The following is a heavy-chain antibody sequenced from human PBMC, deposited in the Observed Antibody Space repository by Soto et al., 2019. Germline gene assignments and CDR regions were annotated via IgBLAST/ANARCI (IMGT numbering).Heavy chain of an antibody. CDR3: ARDPGSSYGPPDY. CDR2: ISSSSSTI. J-gene: IGHJ4*02. V-gene: IGHV3-48*02. D-gene: IGHD5-18*01. CDR1: GFTFSSYS. Sequence: SGGALRPSCAAPGFTFSSYSMNWVRQAPGKGLEWVSYISSSSSTIYYADAVKGRFTISRDNSKNSLYLQMYSLRDEDTAVYYCARDPGSSYGPPDYWGQGTLVTVSS.